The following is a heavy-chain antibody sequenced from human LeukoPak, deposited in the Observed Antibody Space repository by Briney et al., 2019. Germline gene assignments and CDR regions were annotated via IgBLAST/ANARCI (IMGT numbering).Heavy chain of an antibody. J-gene: IGHJ3*01. CDR2: ISGDGVTT. V-gene: IGHV3-64D*06. D-gene: IGHD3-10*01. Sequence: GGSLRLSCSASGFTFSSYALHWVRQAPGKGLEYVSAISGDGVTTYYAGSVKGRFTISRDNSKNTLYLQMSSLRAEDSAGYYCVRDRSGTFAFDVWGQGTAVTVSS. CDR1: GFTFSSYA. CDR3: VRDRSGTFAFDV.